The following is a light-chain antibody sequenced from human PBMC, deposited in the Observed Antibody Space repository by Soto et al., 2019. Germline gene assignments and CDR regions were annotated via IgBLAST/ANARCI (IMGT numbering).Light chain of an antibody. CDR3: QQYDNLSPLS. CDR2: GSY. J-gene: IGKJ4*01. Sequence: VVMTQSPATLSVSPGESATLSCRASQSVSRNLAWYQQKPGQAPRLLLYGSYFRATNVTDRFTVRGSGTEFTLTISGLQSDDSAIYYCQQYDNLSPLSYGEGTKVEIK. CDR1: QSVSRN. V-gene: IGKV3-15*01.